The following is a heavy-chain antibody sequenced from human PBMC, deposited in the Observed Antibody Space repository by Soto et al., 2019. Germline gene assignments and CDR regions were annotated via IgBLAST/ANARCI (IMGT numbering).Heavy chain of an antibody. CDR2: IYHSGST. V-gene: IGHV4-4*02. CDR1: GVSVSNNTW. Sequence: QVQLQESGPGLVKPSETLSLTCAVSGVSVSNNTWWSWVRQPPGKGLEWIGEIYHSGSTNYNPSLNDRVTLYLDTSRNHFSLKLKSVTPADTAVYYCASLLRSGTYYYTTPKNVYWGLGTLVTVSS. CDR3: ASLLRSGTYYYTTPKNVY. D-gene: IGHD3-10*02. J-gene: IGHJ4*02.